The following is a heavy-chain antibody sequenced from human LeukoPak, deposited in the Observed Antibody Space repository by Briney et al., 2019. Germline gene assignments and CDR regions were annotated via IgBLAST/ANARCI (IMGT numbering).Heavy chain of an antibody. CDR3: ARAKAYCSGGSCYSDYYYGMDV. J-gene: IGHJ6*04. Sequence: PGRSLRLSCAASGFTFSSYGMHWVHQAPGKGLEWVAVIWYDGSNKYYADSVKGRFTISRDNSKNTLYLQMNSLRAEDTAVYYCARAKAYCSGGSCYSDYYYGMDVWGKGTTVTVSS. CDR2: IWYDGSNK. V-gene: IGHV3-33*01. CDR1: GFTFSSYG. D-gene: IGHD2-15*01.